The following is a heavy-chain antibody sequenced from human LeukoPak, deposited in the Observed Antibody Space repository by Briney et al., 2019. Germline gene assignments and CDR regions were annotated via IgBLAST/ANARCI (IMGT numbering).Heavy chain of an antibody. CDR3: ARFRGSLMDV. CDR1: GFTFRSSG. Sequence: GGSLRLSCAASGFTFRSSGMDWVRQAPGKGLEWVSYISSSSSTIYYADSVKGRFTISRDNAKNSLYLQMNSLRAEDTAVYYCARFRGSLMDVWGKGTTVTVSS. V-gene: IGHV3-48*01. J-gene: IGHJ6*03. CDR2: ISSSSSTI.